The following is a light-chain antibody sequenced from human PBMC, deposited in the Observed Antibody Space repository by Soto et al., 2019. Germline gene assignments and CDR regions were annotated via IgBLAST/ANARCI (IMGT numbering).Light chain of an antibody. CDR2: GNN. J-gene: IGLJ3*02. V-gene: IGLV1-40*01. CDR3: QSYDSSLSGSL. Sequence: QSVLTQPPSVSGAPGQRVTISCTGSSSNIGAGFDVHWYQQLPGTAPKLLISGNNSRPSGVPDRFSGSKSGTSASLAITGLQAEDEADYYCQSYDSSLSGSLFGGGTKVTVL. CDR1: SSNIGAGFD.